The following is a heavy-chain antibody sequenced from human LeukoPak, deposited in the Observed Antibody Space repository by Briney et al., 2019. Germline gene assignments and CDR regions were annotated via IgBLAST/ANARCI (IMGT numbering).Heavy chain of an antibody. V-gene: IGHV4-34*01. CDR1: GGSFSGYY. CDR3: ARRRITIFGVGLYFDY. J-gene: IGHJ4*02. Sequence: SETLSLTCAVYGGSFSGYYWSWIRQPPGKGLEWIGEINHSGSTNYNPSLKSRVTISVDTSKNQFSLKLSSVTAADTAVYYCARRRITIFGVGLYFDYWGQGTLVTVSS. CDR2: INHSGST. D-gene: IGHD3-3*01.